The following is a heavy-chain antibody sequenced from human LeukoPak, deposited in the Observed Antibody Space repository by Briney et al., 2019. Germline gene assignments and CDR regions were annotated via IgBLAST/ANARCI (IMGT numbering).Heavy chain of an antibody. D-gene: IGHD5-18*01. J-gene: IGHJ4*02. V-gene: IGHV4-34*01. CDR2: IYYSGST. CDR3: ARRGRSGYNYGALDY. Sequence: SETLSLTCAVYGGSFSGYYWGWIRQSPGKGLEWIGNIYYSGSTYYNPSLKSRVTISVDTSKNQFSLKLSSVTAADTAVYYCARRGRSGYNYGALDYWGQGTLVTVSS. CDR1: GGSFSGYY.